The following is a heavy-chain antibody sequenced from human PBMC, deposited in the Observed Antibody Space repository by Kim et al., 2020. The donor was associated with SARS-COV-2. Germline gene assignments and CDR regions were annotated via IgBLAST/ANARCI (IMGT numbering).Heavy chain of an antibody. D-gene: IGHD2-2*02. V-gene: IGHV5-10-1*01. J-gene: IGHJ6*02. CDR2: IEPSDSYT. CDR3: ARGGGYCSGTSCYTGSIGSHYYTMDV. CDR1: GYSFSSYW. Sequence: GESLKISCKGSGYSFSSYWITWVRQLPGKGLEWMGRIEPSDSYTNYSPSLQGHVTISADKSISTAYLQWSSLKASDTAMYYCARGGGYCSGTSCYTGSIGSHYYTMDVWGQGTTVTVSS.